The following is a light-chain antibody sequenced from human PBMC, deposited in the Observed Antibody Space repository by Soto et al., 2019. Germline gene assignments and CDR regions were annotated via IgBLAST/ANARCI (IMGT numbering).Light chain of an antibody. CDR1: SSNIGAGYD. CDR2: GNN. CDR3: QSYESSLTGSYV. V-gene: IGLV1-40*01. Sequence: QSVLTQPPSVSGAPGQRVTISCTGNSSNIGAGYDVQWYQQLPGTAPKLLIYGNNNRPSGVPDRFSGSKSGTSASLAITGLQAEDEADYSCQSYESSLTGSYVFGTGTKVTVL. J-gene: IGLJ1*01.